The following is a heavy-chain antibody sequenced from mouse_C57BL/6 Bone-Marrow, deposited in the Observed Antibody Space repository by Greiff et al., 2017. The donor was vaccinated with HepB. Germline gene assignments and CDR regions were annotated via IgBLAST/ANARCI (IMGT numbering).Heavy chain of an antibody. CDR1: GFNIKDDY. CDR2: IDPENGDT. V-gene: IGHV14-4*01. Sequence: DVKLQESGAELVRPGASVKLSCTASGFNIKDDYMHWVKQRPEQGLEWIGWIDPENGDTEYASKFQGKATITAETSSNTAYLQSSSLTSEDTAVYYCTTRYYYGSSYYFDYWGQGTTLTVSS. CDR3: TTRYYYGSSYYFDY. J-gene: IGHJ2*01. D-gene: IGHD1-1*01.